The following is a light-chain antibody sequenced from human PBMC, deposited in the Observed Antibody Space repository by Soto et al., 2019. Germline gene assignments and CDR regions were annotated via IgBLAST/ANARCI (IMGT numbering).Light chain of an antibody. J-gene: IGKJ1*01. Sequence: DIQMTQSPSTLSASVGDRVTITCRASQSISSWLAWYQQKPGKAPKLLIYKASSLESGVPSRFSGSGSGTEFTLTISSLQPDDFATYYCQQYNSYWTFGQGTXXXX. CDR1: QSISSW. CDR3: QQYNSYWT. CDR2: KAS. V-gene: IGKV1-5*03.